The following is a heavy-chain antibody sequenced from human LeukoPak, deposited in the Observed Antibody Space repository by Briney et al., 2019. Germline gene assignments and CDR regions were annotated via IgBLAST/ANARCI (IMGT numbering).Heavy chain of an antibody. J-gene: IGHJ4*02. D-gene: IGHD2-2*01. Sequence: GGSLRLSCAASEFTFSNYAMNWVRQAPGKGLEWVSGISGGGGSTYYADSVKGRFTISRDNSKNTLYLQMNSLRAEDTAVYYCARDKCSSTSSYLFDYWGQGTLVTVSS. CDR3: ARDKCSSTSSYLFDY. V-gene: IGHV3-23*01. CDR2: ISGGGGST. CDR1: EFTFSNYA.